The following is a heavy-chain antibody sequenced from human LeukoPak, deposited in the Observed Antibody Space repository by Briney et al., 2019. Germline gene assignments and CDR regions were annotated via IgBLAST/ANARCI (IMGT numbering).Heavy chain of an antibody. CDR1: GFTVSSNY. CDR3: ARTDRMTTVTTDYYYGMDV. J-gene: IGHJ6*02. D-gene: IGHD4-17*01. CDR2: IYSGGST. Sequence: PGGSLRLSCAASGFTVSSNYMSWVRQAPGKGLEWVSVIYSGGSTYYADSVKGRFTISRDNSKNTLYLQMNSLRAEDTAVYYCARTDRMTTVTTDYYYGMDVWGQGTTATVSS. V-gene: IGHV3-66*01.